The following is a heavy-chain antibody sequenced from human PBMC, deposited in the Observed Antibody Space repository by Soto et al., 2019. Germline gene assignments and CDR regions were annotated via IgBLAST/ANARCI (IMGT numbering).Heavy chain of an antibody. CDR2: ISYDGSNK. V-gene: IGHV3-30-3*01. CDR3: ARDLTPSCGGSCYSYSNYYYGMDV. CDR1: GFTFSSYA. D-gene: IGHD2-15*01. Sequence: QVQLVESGGGVVQPGRSLRLSCAASGFTFSSYAMHWVRQAPGKGLEWVAVISYDGSNKYYADSVKGRFTISRDNSKNTLYLQMNSLRAEDTAVYYCARDLTPSCGGSCYSYSNYYYGMDVWGQGTTVTVSS. J-gene: IGHJ6*02.